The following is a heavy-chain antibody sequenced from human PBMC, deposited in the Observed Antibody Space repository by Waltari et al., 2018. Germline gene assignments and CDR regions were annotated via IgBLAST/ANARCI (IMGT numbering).Heavy chain of an antibody. Sequence: EVQLVESGGGLVKPGGSLRLSCAASGFTFSSYSMNWVRQAPGKGLEWVSSISSSSSYIYYADSVKGRFTISRDNAKNSLYLQMNSLRAEDTAVYYCAREVVVVTAIHAYYFDYWGQGTLVTVSS. V-gene: IGHV3-21*01. CDR2: ISSSSSYI. J-gene: IGHJ4*02. D-gene: IGHD2-21*02. CDR3: AREVVVVTAIHAYYFDY. CDR1: GFTFSSYS.